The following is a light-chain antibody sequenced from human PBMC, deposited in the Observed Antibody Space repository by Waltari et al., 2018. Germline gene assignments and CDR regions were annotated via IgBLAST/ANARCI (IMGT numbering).Light chain of an antibody. V-gene: IGLV2-14*01. J-gene: IGLJ1*01. CDR3: NSYTSSRTDNYV. CDR1: SSDVGDYNY. Sequence: QSALTQPASVSGSPGQSITISCTGTSSDVGDYNYVSWYQQHPGKAPKLMIYDVSKRPSGVSNRFSGSKSGNTASLTISGLQAEDEADYYCNSYTSSRTDNYVFGTGTKVTVL. CDR2: DVS.